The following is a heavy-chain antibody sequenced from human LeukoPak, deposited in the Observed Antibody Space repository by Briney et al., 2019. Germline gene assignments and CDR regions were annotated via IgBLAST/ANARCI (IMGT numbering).Heavy chain of an antibody. Sequence: SVTVSFKASGGTFIIYAISWVRQAPGQGLEWMGGIIPIFGTANYAQKFQGRVTITADESTSTANMELSSLRSEDTAVYYCARDLGYYYDSSGPPGYWGQGTLVTVSS. CDR2: IIPIFGTA. D-gene: IGHD3-22*01. V-gene: IGHV1-69*01. CDR1: GGTFIIYA. J-gene: IGHJ4*02. CDR3: ARDLGYYYDSSGPPGY.